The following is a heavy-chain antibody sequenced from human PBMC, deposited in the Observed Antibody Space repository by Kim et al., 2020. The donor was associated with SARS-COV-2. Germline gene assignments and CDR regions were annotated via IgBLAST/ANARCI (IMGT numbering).Heavy chain of an antibody. Sequence: GGFLRLSCAASGFTFSTYDMHWVRQATGKGLEWVSAIGTAGDTYYPGSVKGRFTISRDNAKNSLYLQMNSLRAGDTAVYYCARDCSSTSCYSGGDYGMDVWGQGTTVTVSS. D-gene: IGHD2-2*01. CDR2: IGTAGDT. CDR1: GFTFSTYD. V-gene: IGHV3-13*01. J-gene: IGHJ6*02. CDR3: ARDCSSTSCYSGGDYGMDV.